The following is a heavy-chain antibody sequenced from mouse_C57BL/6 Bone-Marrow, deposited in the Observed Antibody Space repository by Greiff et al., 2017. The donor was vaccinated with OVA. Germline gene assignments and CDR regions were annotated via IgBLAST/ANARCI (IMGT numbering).Heavy chain of an antibody. J-gene: IGHJ1*03. V-gene: IGHV1-9*01. CDR1: GYTFTGYW. D-gene: IGHD2-4*01. CDR2: ILPGSGRT. Sequence: VQLQQSGAELMKPGASVKLSCKATGYTFTGYWIEWVKQRPGPGLEGIGEILPGSGRTNYNEKYKSKATFTADTSSNTAYMPLISLSTEDSAISYCAIYYDYDWYFDVWGTGTTVTVSS. CDR3: AIYYDYDWYFDV.